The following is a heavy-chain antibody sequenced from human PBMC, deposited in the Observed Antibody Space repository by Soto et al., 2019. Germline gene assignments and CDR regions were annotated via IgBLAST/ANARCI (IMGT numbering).Heavy chain of an antibody. CDR2: ITPIFGTA. CDR1: GGTFSSYA. V-gene: IGHV1-69*06. CDR3: ARERCSSQSCPQGYGMDV. J-gene: IGHJ6*02. D-gene: IGHD2-2*01. Sequence: ASVKVSCKASGGTFSSYAISWVRQAPGQGLGWMGGITPIFGTANYAQKFQGRVTITADKSTSTAYMELSSLRSEDTAVYYCARERCSSQSCPQGYGMDVWGQATRSPST.